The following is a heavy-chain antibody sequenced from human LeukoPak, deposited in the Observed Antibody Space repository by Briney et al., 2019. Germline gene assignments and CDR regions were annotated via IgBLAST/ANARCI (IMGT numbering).Heavy chain of an antibody. Sequence: GGSLRLSCAASGSTFSSYGMHWVRQAPGKGLEWVSAISGSGGSTYYADSVKGRFTISRDNSKNTLYLQMNSLRAEDTAKYYCAKRREGAFDYWGQGILVTVSS. D-gene: IGHD1-26*01. CDR1: GSTFSSYG. J-gene: IGHJ4*02. CDR2: ISGSGGST. V-gene: IGHV3-23*01. CDR3: AKRREGAFDY.